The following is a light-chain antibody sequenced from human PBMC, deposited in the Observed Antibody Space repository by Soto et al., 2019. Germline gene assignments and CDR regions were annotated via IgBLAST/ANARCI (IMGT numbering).Light chain of an antibody. J-gene: IGLJ1*01. CDR3: CSYAGSYV. CDR2: DVS. CDR1: SSDVGGYNY. Sequence: QSVLTQPRSVSGSPGQSVTISCTGTSSDVGGYNYVSRYQQHPGKAPKLMIYDVSKRPSGVPDRFSGSKSGNTASLTISGLQAEDEADYYCCSYAGSYVFGTGT. V-gene: IGLV2-11*01.